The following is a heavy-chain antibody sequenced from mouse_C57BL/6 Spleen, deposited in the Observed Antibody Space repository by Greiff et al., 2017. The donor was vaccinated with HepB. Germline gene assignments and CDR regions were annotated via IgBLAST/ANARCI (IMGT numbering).Heavy chain of an antibody. Sequence: EVQLQESGPGLVKPSQSLSLTCSVTGYSITSGYYWNWIRQFPGNKLEWMGYISYDGSNNYNPSLKNRISITRDTSKNQFFLKLNSVTTEDTATYYCAREGITTGVDYWGQGTTLTVSS. CDR3: AREGITTGVDY. V-gene: IGHV3-6*01. D-gene: IGHD2-4*01. CDR1: GYSITSGYY. J-gene: IGHJ2*01. CDR2: ISYDGSN.